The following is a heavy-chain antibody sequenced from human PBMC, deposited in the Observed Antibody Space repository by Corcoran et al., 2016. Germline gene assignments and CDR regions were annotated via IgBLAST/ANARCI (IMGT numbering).Heavy chain of an antibody. Sequence: QVQLVQSGAEVKKPGASVKVSCKASGYTFTSYGISWVRQAPGQGLEWMGWISAYNGNTNYAQKLQGKVTMPTTTSSSTAYMELRSLRSDDTAVYYCARIRRSYYDSSGYWYFDLWGRGTLVTVSS. D-gene: IGHD3-22*01. CDR1: GYTFTSYG. CDR2: ISAYNGNT. V-gene: IGHV1-18*01. J-gene: IGHJ2*01. CDR3: ARIRRSYYDSSGYWYFDL.